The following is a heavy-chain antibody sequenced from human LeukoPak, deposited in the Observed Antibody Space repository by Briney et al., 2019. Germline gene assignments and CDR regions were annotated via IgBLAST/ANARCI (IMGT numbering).Heavy chain of an antibody. Sequence: SETLSLTCTVSGGSISSYYWSWIRQPAGKGLEWIGHIYTSGSTNYNPSLKSRVTMSVDTSKNQFSLKLSSVTAAATAVYYCARDYKEGHSSSWFFNWFDPWGQGTLVTVSS. V-gene: IGHV4-4*07. CDR3: ARDYKEGHSSSWFFNWFDP. D-gene: IGHD6-13*01. J-gene: IGHJ5*02. CDR1: GGSISSYY. CDR2: IYTSGST.